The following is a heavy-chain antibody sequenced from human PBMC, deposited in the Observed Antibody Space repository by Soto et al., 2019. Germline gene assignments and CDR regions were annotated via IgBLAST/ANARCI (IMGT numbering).Heavy chain of an antibody. D-gene: IGHD6-13*01. CDR1: GGSISGYY. J-gene: IGHJ4*02. CDR3: AREKPYSSSWYHDY. V-gene: IGHV4-34*01. Sequence: SETLSLTCTVSGGSISGYYWSWIRQPPGKGLEWIGEINHSGSTNYNPSLKSRVTISVDTSKNQFSLKLSSVTAADTAVYYCAREKPYSSSWYHDYWGQGTLVTVSS. CDR2: INHSGST.